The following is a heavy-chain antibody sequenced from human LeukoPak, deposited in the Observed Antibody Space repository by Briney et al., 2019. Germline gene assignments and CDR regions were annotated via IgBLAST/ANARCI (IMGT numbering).Heavy chain of an antibody. V-gene: IGHV6-1*01. Sequence: SQALSLTCAISGDTVSSNRAAWNWIRQSPSRGLEWLGRTYYRSKWYNDYAPSVKSRITINPDTSKNQFSLQLNSVTPEDTAVYYCARDPITGDRFDYWGQGTLVTVSS. CDR2: TYYRSKWYN. CDR1: GDTVSSNRAA. D-gene: IGHD7-27*01. CDR3: ARDPITGDRFDY. J-gene: IGHJ4*02.